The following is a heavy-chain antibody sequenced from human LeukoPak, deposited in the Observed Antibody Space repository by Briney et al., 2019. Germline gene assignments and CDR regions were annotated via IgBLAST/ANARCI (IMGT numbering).Heavy chain of an antibody. J-gene: IGHJ6*03. CDR3: ARDTGLWFGELLYYMDV. CDR1: GFTFSSYS. CDR2: ISSSSSYI. Sequence: PGGSLRLSCAASGFTFSSYSMNWVRQAPGKGLEWVSSISSSSSYIYYAGSVKGRFTISRDNAKNSLYLQMNSLRAEDTAVYYCARDTGLWFGELLYYMDVWGKGTTVTVSS. V-gene: IGHV3-21*01. D-gene: IGHD3-10*01.